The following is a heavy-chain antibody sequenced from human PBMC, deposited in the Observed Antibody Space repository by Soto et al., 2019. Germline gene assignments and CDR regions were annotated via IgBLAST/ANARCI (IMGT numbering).Heavy chain of an antibody. J-gene: IGHJ6*02. CDR3: ARENCGYGYYYYCGMDV. V-gene: IGHV1-46*01. D-gene: IGHD5-18*01. CDR2: INPSGGST. Sequence: QVQLVQSGAEVKKPGASVKASCKASGYTFTSYYMPWVRQAPGQGLARMAIINPSGGSTSYAQKFQGRVTITRDTSTVTVYQELSSLRSEDTAVYYCARENCGYGYYYYCGMDVWGQGTTVTVSS. CDR1: GYTFTSYY.